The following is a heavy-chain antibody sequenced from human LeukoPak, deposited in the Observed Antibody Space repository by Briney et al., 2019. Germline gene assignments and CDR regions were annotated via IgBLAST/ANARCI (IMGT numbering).Heavy chain of an antibody. CDR1: GFTFSSYA. V-gene: IGHV3-23*01. CDR2: ISGSGGST. D-gene: IGHD3-10*01. Sequence: GGSLRLSCAASGFTFSSYAMSWVRQAPGKGLEWVSAISGSGGSTYYADSVKGRFTISRDNSKNTLYLQMNSLRAEDTAVYYCAKGDYYGSGSYTDPPNDYWGQGTLVTVSS. J-gene: IGHJ4*02. CDR3: AKGDYYGSGSYTDPPNDY.